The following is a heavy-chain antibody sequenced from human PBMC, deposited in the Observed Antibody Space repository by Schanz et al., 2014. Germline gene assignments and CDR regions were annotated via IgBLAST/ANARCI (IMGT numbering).Heavy chain of an antibody. CDR3: ARGFDFWDR. J-gene: IGHJ4*02. Sequence: QVQLVQSGGEMKKPGASVKVSCKASGYTFTSDSMHWVRQAPGQGLEWMGMINPSGGSTTYAQKFQGRVTMTRDTSTSTVYMELSSLRSDDTAVYYCARGFDFWDRWGQGTLVIVSS. V-gene: IGHV1-46*01. CDR1: GYTFTSDS. D-gene: IGHD3-3*01. CDR2: INPSGGST.